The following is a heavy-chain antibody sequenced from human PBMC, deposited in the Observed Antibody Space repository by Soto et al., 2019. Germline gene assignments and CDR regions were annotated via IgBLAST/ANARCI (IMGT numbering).Heavy chain of an antibody. J-gene: IGHJ4*02. D-gene: IGHD2-15*01. CDR2: IYWHDDK. CDR3: APTHGGEFQY. CDR1: GFSLTTSGVG. Sequence: SGPTLVNPTQTLTLTCTFSGFSLTTSGVGVGWVRQPPGKALEWLAVIYWHDDKRYSPSLSSRLTITKDTSKNQVVLTMTNMDPVDTATYYCAPTHGGEFQYWGQGTLVTFSS. V-gene: IGHV2-5*01.